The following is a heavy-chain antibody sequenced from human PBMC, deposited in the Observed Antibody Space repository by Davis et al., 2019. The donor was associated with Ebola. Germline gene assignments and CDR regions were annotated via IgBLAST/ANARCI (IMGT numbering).Heavy chain of an antibody. CDR2: VSYSSGYI. J-gene: IGHJ4*02. CDR3: ASSGSFYDYHAYFDY. V-gene: IGHV3-21*01. CDR1: GFTFSSYN. Sequence: GESLKISCAASGFTFSSYNMNWVRQAPGKGLEWVASVSYSSGYIYYADSVKGRFTISRDNAKNSLYLQMNSLRPEDAAVYYCASSGSFYDYHAYFDYWGQGARVTVSS. D-gene: IGHD5-12*01.